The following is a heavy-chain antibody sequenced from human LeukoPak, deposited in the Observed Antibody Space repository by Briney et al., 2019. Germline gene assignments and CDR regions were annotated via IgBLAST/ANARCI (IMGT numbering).Heavy chain of an antibody. J-gene: IGHJ4*02. CDR2: ISGYNGHT. CDR3: ARDQGRFGAAAAGRDNDY. Sequence: GASVKVSCKASGYTFIHYGISWVRQAPGQGLEWMGWISGYNGHTNYAQNVQGRVTMTTETSTSTAYMELRSLTSDDTAVYYCARDQGRFGAAAAGRDNDYWGQGTLVTVSS. V-gene: IGHV1-18*01. CDR1: GYTFIHYG. D-gene: IGHD6-13*01.